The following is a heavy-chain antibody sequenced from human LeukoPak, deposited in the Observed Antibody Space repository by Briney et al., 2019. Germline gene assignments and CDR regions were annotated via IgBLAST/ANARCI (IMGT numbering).Heavy chain of an antibody. CDR3: ASRSAVTVSGFDY. V-gene: IGHV4-34*01. CDR1: GGSFRGYY. D-gene: IGHD3-10*01. CDR2: INHSGST. Sequence: SETLSLTCAVYGGSFRGYYWSWIRQPPGKGLEWIGEINHSGSTNYNPSLKSRVTISVDTSKNQFSLKLSSVTAADTAVYYCASRSAVTVSGFDYWGQGTLVTVSS. J-gene: IGHJ4*02.